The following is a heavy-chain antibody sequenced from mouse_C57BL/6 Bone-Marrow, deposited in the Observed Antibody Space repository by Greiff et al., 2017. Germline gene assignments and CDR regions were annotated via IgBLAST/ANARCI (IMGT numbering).Heavy chain of an antibody. CDR3: TFLLPAAY. J-gene: IGHJ3*01. CDR2: IDPETGDT. Sequence: VQLQQSGAELVRPGASVTLFCKASGYTFTAYEMHWVKQTPVHGLEWIGAIDPETGDTAYNQKFKGKAILTADKSSSTAYMELSRLTSEDSAVXYCTFLLPAAYWGQGTLVTVSA. CDR1: GYTFTAYE. V-gene: IGHV1-15*01. D-gene: IGHD2-10*01.